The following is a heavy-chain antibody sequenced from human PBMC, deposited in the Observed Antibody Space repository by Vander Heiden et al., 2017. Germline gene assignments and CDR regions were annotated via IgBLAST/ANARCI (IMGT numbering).Heavy chain of an antibody. CDR1: GFSISSNFY. CDR2: IYHSAST. D-gene: IGHD2-15*01. J-gene: IGHJ4*02. Sequence: QVRLQESGPGLVKPSETLSLTRAVSGFSISSNFYWGWIRQPPGKGLEWIGTIYHSASTYYSPSLESRVTISIDTSKNQFSLRLSSVTAADTAVYYCAREGDCSGGSCLIFDYWGQGILVTVSS. CDR3: AREGDCSGGSCLIFDY. V-gene: IGHV4-38-2*02.